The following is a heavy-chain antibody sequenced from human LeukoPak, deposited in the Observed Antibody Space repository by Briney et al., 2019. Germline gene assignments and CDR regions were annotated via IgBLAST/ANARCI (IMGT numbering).Heavy chain of an antibody. Sequence: PGGSLRLSCAASGFTFSSYEMNWVRQAPGKGLEWVSYISSSGSTIYYADSVKGRFTISRDNAKNSLYLQMNSLRAEDTAVYYCAGHYGDPLFDYWGQGTLVTVSS. V-gene: IGHV3-48*03. CDR1: GFTFSSYE. CDR3: AGHYGDPLFDY. J-gene: IGHJ4*02. CDR2: ISSSGSTI. D-gene: IGHD4-17*01.